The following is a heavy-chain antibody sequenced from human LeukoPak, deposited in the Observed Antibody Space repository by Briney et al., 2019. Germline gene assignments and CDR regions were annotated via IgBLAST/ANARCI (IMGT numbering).Heavy chain of an antibody. CDR3: ARSDCNSIHCYVRDC. CDR2: ISGSGDTT. CDR1: GFTFSSHA. J-gene: IGHJ4*02. V-gene: IGHV3-23*01. D-gene: IGHD2/OR15-2a*01. Sequence: PGGSLRLSCAASGFTFSSHAMSWVRRAPGKGLERVSLISGSGDTTSYADPVKGRFTISRDNSKNTLFLQMNSLRAEDTAVYFCARSDCNSIHCYVRDCWGQGTLVTVSS.